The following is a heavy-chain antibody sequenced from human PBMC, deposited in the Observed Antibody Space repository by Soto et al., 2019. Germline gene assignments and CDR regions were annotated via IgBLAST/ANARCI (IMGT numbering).Heavy chain of an antibody. J-gene: IGHJ4*02. CDR2: ISAYNGNT. Sequence: GASVKVSCKASGYTFTSYGISWVRQAPGQGLEWMGWISAYNGNTNYAQKLQGRVTMTTDTSTSTAYMELRSLRSDDTAVYYCARVVTYYYGSGSYGTIDYWGQGTLVTVSS. D-gene: IGHD3-10*01. CDR3: ARVVTYYYGSGSYGTIDY. CDR1: GYTFTSYG. V-gene: IGHV1-18*01.